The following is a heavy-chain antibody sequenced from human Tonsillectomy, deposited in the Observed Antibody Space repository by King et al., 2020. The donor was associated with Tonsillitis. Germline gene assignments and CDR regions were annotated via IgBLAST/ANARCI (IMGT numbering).Heavy chain of an antibody. CDR2: INHSGST. CDR3: ARGARGKYQLLTGADAFDI. D-gene: IGHD2-2*01. V-gene: IGHV4-34*01. J-gene: IGHJ3*02. Sequence: VQLQQWGAGLLKPSEPLSLTCAVYGGSFSGYYWSWIRQPPGKGLEWIGEINHSGSTNYNPSLKSRVTISVDTSKNQFSLKLSSVTAAETAVYYCARGARGKYQLLTGADAFDIWGQGTMVTVSS. CDR1: GGSFSGYY.